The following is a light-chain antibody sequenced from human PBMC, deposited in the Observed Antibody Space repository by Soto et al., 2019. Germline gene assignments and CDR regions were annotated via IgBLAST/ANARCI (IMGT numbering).Light chain of an antibody. V-gene: IGKV3-20*01. Sequence: EIMLTQSPGTLSLSPGERATLSCRASQSVSSSYLAWYQQKPGQAPRLLIYGASSRATGIPDRFSGSGSGTDFTLTISRLEPEDFAVYYCQQYGSSFFTFGGGTKVEIK. CDR2: GAS. CDR3: QQYGSSFFT. CDR1: QSVSSSY. J-gene: IGKJ4*01.